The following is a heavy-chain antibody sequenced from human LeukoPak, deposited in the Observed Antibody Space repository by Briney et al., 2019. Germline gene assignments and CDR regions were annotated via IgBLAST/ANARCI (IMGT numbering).Heavy chain of an antibody. Sequence: GGSLRLSCAASGFTFSNYAMSWVRQAPGKGLEWVSAISDSGGSTYYADSVKGRFTISRENSKNTLYLQMNSLRAEDTAVYYCAKDGYSGWYNAFDIWGQGKMVTVSS. CDR3: AKDGYSGWYNAFDI. CDR2: ISDSGGST. J-gene: IGHJ3*02. D-gene: IGHD6-19*01. V-gene: IGHV3-23*01. CDR1: GFTFSNYA.